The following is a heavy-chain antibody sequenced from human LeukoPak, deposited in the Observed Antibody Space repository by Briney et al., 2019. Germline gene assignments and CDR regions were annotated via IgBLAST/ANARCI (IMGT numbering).Heavy chain of an antibody. CDR3: ARPASRGVGRYFDL. J-gene: IGHJ2*01. CDR2: ISGSGDKT. CDR1: GFTFSNYA. Sequence: GGSLRLSCAASGFTFSNYAMSWVRQAPGKGLEWVSAISGSGDKTYYADSVKARFTISRDNSKNTLYLQMNSLRAEDTALYYCARPASRGVGRYFDLWGRGSLVTVSS. V-gene: IGHV3-23*01. D-gene: IGHD3-10*01.